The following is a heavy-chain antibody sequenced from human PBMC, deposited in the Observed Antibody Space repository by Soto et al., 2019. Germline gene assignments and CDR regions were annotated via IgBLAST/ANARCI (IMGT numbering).Heavy chain of an antibody. CDR2: ISGSGSTI. V-gene: IGHV3-48*01. CDR3: ARDGRNRLDF. CDR1: GFTFSSYS. D-gene: IGHD4-4*01. Sequence: GSLRLSCAASGFTFSSYSMNWVRQAPGKGLEWLSYISGSGSTIYYGDSVKGRFTVSRDNAKNSLYLQMNSLRAEDTALYYCARDGRNRLDFWGQGTLVTVSS. J-gene: IGHJ4*02.